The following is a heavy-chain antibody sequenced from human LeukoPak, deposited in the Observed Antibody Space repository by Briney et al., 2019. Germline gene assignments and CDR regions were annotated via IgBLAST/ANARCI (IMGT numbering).Heavy chain of an antibody. CDR1: RCTFTDYW. CDR3: ARGWNYAFRFDY. J-gene: IGHJ4*02. Sequence: GGSLRLSCASSRCTFTDYWMTWVRQAPGKGLEWVAHIKQVGSEKYYGDSVKGRFTISRDNAKNLVYLQMNSLGAEDTAVYYCARGWNYAFRFDYWGQGTLVTVSS. D-gene: IGHD1-7*01. V-gene: IGHV3-7*01. CDR2: IKQVGSEK.